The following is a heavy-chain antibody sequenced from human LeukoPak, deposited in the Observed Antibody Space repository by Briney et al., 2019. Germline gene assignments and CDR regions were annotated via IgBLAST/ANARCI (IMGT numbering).Heavy chain of an antibody. Sequence: ASVKVSCKASGYTFTGYYMHWVRQAPGQGLEWMGWINPNSGGTNYAQKFQGRVTMTRGTSISTAYMELSRLRSDDTAVYYCARAAAAMVTGWYFDLWGRGTLVTVSS. CDR1: GYTFTGYY. J-gene: IGHJ2*01. D-gene: IGHD5-18*01. CDR3: ARAAAAMVTGWYFDL. CDR2: INPNSGGT. V-gene: IGHV1-2*02.